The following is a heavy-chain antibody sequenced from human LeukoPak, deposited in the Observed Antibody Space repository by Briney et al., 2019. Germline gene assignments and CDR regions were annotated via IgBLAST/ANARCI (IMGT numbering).Heavy chain of an antibody. CDR2: IKQDGSEK. V-gene: IGHV3-7*03. D-gene: IGHD3-10*01. Sequence: GGSLRLSCAASGFTFSSYWMSWVRQAPGKGLEWVANIKQDGSEKYYVDSVKGRFTISKANTKTSLYLQMNSLRDEDTAFYYCARETSARGVSTHWGQGTLVTVSS. CDR3: ARETSARGVSTH. J-gene: IGHJ4*02. CDR1: GFTFSSYW.